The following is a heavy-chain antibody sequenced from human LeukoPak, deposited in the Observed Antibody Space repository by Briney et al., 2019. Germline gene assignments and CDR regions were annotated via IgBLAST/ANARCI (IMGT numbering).Heavy chain of an antibody. CDR2: ISYDGSNK. CDR1: GFTFSSYA. CDR3: ARGGGSGWYNWFDP. D-gene: IGHD6-19*01. Sequence: GGSLRLSCAASGFTFSSYAMHWVRQAPGKGLEWVAVISYDGSNKYYADSVKGRFTISRDNSKNTLYLQMNSLRAEDTAVYYCARGGGSGWYNWFDPWGQGTLVTVSS. J-gene: IGHJ5*02. V-gene: IGHV3-30-3*01.